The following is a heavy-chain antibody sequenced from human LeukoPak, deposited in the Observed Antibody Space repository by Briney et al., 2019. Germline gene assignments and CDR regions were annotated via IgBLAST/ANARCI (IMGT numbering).Heavy chain of an antibody. V-gene: IGHV4-4*02. Sequence: SGTLSLTCGVSGGSITSTNWWSWVRQPPGQGLEWIGEVSLSGLTYYNPSLSSRVIMALDTSKNLLSLNLTSMTAADTAVYYCSRENGAFSPFGYWGQGTLVTVPS. D-gene: IGHD2-8*01. J-gene: IGHJ4*02. CDR1: GGSITSTNW. CDR2: VSLSGLT. CDR3: SRENGAFSPFGY.